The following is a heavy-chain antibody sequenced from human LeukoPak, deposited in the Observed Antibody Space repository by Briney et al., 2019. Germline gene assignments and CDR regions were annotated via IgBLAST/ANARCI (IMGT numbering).Heavy chain of an antibody. D-gene: IGHD3-22*01. V-gene: IGHV3-23*01. CDR3: AKDLTTYDSSGYYDYYFDY. CDR1: GFTFSSYY. J-gene: IGHJ4*02. Sequence: GGSLRLSCAASGFTFSSYYMSWVRQAPGKGLEWVSAISGSGGSTYYADSVKGRFTISRDNSKNTLYLQMNSLRAEDTAVYYCAKDLTTYDSSGYYDYYFDYWGQGTLVTVSS. CDR2: ISGSGGST.